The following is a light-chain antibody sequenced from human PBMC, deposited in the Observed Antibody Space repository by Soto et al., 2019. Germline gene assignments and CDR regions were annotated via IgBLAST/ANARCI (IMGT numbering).Light chain of an antibody. J-gene: IGKJ5*01. V-gene: IGKV2D-29*02. CDR1: QSLLHITGETF. Sequence: DVVMSQTALSLSVAPGQPASISCKSSQSLLHITGETFLFWYLQKPGQSPQLLIYEVSTRVSGVPDRFSGSGSGTDFTLEISRVETDDVGIYYCMQSTQLPPTFGQGRRLEIK. CDR2: EVS. CDR3: MQSTQLPPT.